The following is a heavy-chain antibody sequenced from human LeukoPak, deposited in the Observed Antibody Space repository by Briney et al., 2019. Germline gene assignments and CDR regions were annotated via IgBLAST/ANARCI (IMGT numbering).Heavy chain of an antibody. V-gene: IGHV1-2*02. CDR2: INPNSVVT. CDR3: ARDKRHSSSWYYYYYYMDV. J-gene: IGHJ6*03. D-gene: IGHD6-13*01. Sequence: ASVKGSCKASGYTFTGYYMHGVRQAPGQGLEWMGWINPNSVVTNYAQKFQGRVTMTRDTSISTAYMELSRLRSDDTAVYYCARDKRHSSSWYYYYYYMDVWGKGNTVTVSS. CDR1: GYTFTGYY.